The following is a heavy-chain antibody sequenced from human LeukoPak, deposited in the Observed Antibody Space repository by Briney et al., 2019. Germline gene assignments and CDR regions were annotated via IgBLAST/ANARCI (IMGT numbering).Heavy chain of an antibody. CDR1: GYTFSGFY. D-gene: IGHD5-12*01. CDR3: AKDRYGDYEAPFHYYMDA. CDR2: MNPNSGVT. V-gene: IGHV1-2*02. Sequence: ASVKVSCKASGYTFSGFYIHWVRQAPGQGLEWMGWMNPNSGVTNYAQKLQGRVTITRDTSIDTAYMQLSRLRSDDTAVYYCAKDRYGDYEAPFHYYMDAWGRGTTVTVSS. J-gene: IGHJ6*03.